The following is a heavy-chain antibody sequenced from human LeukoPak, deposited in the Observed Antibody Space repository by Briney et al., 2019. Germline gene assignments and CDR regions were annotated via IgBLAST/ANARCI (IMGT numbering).Heavy chain of an antibody. CDR1: GGSISSSSYY. Sequence: SSETLSLTCTVSGGSISSSSYYWGWIRQPPGKGLEWIGSIYYSGSTNYSPSLKSRVTISVDTSKNQFSLKLSSLTAADTAVYYCARGSVVVAILFDYWGQGTLVTVSS. J-gene: IGHJ4*02. V-gene: IGHV4-39*07. CDR2: IYYSGST. D-gene: IGHD2-15*01. CDR3: ARGSVVVAILFDY.